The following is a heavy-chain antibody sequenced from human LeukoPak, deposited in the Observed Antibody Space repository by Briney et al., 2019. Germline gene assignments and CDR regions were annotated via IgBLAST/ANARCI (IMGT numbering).Heavy chain of an antibody. CDR2: ISGSGGST. V-gene: IGHV3-23*01. D-gene: IGHD2-21*02. CDR1: GFTFNRYA. CDR3: AKDLVVVTAIPVGMDV. Sequence: GSLRLSFSASGFTFNRYAMGWVRQAPGEGVGGVSAISGSGGSTYYADSVKGRFTISRDNSKNTLYLQMNSLRAEDTAVYYCAKDLVVVTAIPVGMDVWGQGTTVTVSS. J-gene: IGHJ6*02.